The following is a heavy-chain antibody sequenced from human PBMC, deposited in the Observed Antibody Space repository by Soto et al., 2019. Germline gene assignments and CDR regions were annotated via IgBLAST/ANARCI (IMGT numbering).Heavy chain of an antibody. D-gene: IGHD2-2*01. CDR3: AKGIPCSSTSCPPNAFDI. CDR1: GFTFDDYA. CDR2: ISWNSGSI. Sequence: GGSLRLSCAASGFTFDDYAMHWVRQAPGKGLEWVSGISWNSGSIGYADSVKGRFTISRDNAKNSLYLQMNSLRAEDTALYYCAKGIPCSSTSCPPNAFDIWGQGTMVTVSS. J-gene: IGHJ3*02. V-gene: IGHV3-9*01.